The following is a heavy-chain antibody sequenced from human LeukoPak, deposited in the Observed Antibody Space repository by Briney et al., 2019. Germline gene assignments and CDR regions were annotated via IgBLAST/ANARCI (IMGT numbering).Heavy chain of an antibody. CDR3: ARALPITMIVVVYPGGMDV. CDR2: ISYDGSNK. J-gene: IGHJ6*02. V-gene: IGHV3-30-3*01. D-gene: IGHD3-22*01. Sequence: GGSLRLSCAASGFTFSSYAMHWVRQAPGKGLEWVAVISYDGSNKYYADSVKGRFTISRDNSKNTPYLQMNSLRAEDTAVYYCARALPITMIVVVYPGGMDVWGQGTTVTVSS. CDR1: GFTFSSYA.